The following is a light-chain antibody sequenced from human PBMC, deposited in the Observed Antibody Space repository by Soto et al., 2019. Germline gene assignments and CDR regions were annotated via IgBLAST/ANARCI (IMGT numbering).Light chain of an antibody. CDR2: RNN. J-gene: IGLJ2*01. Sequence: QSVLTQPPSASGTPGQGVSISCSGSSSNIGSNYVYWYQQLPGTVPQLLIYRNNERPSGVPDRFSGSKSGTSASLAISGLRSEDEADYYCAAWDDSLSGVVFGGGTQLTVL. V-gene: IGLV1-47*01. CDR1: SSNIGSNY. CDR3: AAWDDSLSGVV.